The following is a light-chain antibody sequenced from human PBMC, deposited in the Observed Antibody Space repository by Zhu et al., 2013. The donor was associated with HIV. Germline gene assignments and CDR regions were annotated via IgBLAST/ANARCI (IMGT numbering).Light chain of an antibody. J-gene: IGLJ1*01. CDR2: EVT. CDR3: SSYTRSSTQV. V-gene: IGLV2-14*01. CDR1: SSDIGAYDH. Sequence: QSALTQPASVSGSPGQSITISCTGTSSDIGAYDHVCWYQQHPGIAPKLIIYEVTNRPSGVSNRFSGSKSGNTASLTISGLLAEDDGDYYCSSYTRSSTQVFGTGTKVTVL.